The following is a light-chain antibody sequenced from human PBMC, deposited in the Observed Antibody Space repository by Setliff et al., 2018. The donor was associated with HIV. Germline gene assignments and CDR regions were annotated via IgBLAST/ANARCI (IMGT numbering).Light chain of an antibody. CDR2: EVS. CDR1: SNDVGGYNY. J-gene: IGLJ1*01. CDR3: SSYTSISTLV. V-gene: IGLV2-14*01. Sequence: QSVLTQPASVSGSPGQSITISCTGSSNDVGGYNYVSWYQQRPGKAPKLMISEVSNRPSGVSNRFSGSKSGNTASLTISGLQAEDEADYYCSSYTSISTLVFGIGTKVTVL.